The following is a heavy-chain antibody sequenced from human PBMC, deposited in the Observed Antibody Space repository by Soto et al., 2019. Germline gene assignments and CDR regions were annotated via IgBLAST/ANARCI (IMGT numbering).Heavy chain of an antibody. CDR2: IYYSGST. Sequence: SETLSLTCTVSGGSISSGGYYWSWIRQHPGKGLEWIGYIYYSGSTYYNPSLKSRVTISVDTSKNQFSLKLSSVTAADTAVYYCARGIGPVVPAATPYYYYGMDVWGQGTTVTAP. V-gene: IGHV4-31*03. D-gene: IGHD2-2*02. CDR1: GGSISSGGYY. J-gene: IGHJ6*02. CDR3: ARGIGPVVPAATPYYYYGMDV.